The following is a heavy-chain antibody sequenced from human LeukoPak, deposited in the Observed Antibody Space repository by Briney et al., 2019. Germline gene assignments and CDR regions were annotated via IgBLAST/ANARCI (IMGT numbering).Heavy chain of an antibody. CDR3: ARDKPHYYDTQYGMDV. D-gene: IGHD3-22*01. J-gene: IGHJ6*02. CDR1: GGSISSYY. Sequence: SSETLSLTCTVSGGSISSYYWSWIRQPPGKGLEWIGYIYYSGSTNYNPSLKSRVTISVDTSKNQFSLKLSSVTAADTAVYYCARDKPHYYDTQYGMDVWGQGTTVTVSS. V-gene: IGHV4-59*12. CDR2: IYYSGST.